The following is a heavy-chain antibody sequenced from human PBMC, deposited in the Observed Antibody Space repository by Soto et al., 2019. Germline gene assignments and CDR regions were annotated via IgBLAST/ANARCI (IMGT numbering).Heavy chain of an antibody. CDR3: ARENILDPVQLERRRRATPHFDY. Sequence: QVQLVQSGAEVKKPGSSVKVSCKASGGTFSSYAISWVRQAPGQGLEWMGGIIPIFGTANYAQKFQGRVTITADKSTSPAYMELSSLRSEDTAVYYCARENILDPVQLERRRRATPHFDYWGQGTLVTVSS. D-gene: IGHD1-1*01. V-gene: IGHV1-69*06. J-gene: IGHJ4*02. CDR2: IIPIFGTA. CDR1: GGTFSSYA.